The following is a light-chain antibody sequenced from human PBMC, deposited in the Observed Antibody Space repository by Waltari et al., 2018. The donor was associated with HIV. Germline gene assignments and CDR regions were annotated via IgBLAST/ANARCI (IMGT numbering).Light chain of an antibody. V-gene: IGKV4-1*01. J-gene: IGKJ4*01. CDR1: RTVLYDSNNQTY. Sequence: DFVITLTPESLDALLVARATMACRTSRTVLYDSNNQTYLAWYQQKPGQPPKVIISWASTRSVGVSDRFSGSGSGTNFSLIINSLQADDLAVYYCHQYYSLPYTFGGGTKVEIK. CDR3: HQYYSLPYT. CDR2: WAS.